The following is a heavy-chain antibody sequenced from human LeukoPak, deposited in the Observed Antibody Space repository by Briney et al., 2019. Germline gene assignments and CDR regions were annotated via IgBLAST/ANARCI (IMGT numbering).Heavy chain of an antibody. CDR2: IYTSGST. CDR3: ARDAHPAFSYYYYYMDV. CDR1: GGSISSYY. Sequence: SETLSLTCTVSGGSISSYYWSWIRQPAGKGLEWIGRIYTSGSTNYNPSLKSRVTMSVDTSKNQFSLKLSSVTAADTAVYYCARDAHPAFSYYYYYMDVWGKGTTVTVSS. D-gene: IGHD3-3*02. V-gene: IGHV4-4*07. J-gene: IGHJ6*03.